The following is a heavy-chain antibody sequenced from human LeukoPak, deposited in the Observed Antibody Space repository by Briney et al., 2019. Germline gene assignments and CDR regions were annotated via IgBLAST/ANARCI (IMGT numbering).Heavy chain of an antibody. Sequence: SETLSLTCTVSGGSINSYYWAWIRQPPGKGLERIGSIFYSGSTYYTPSLKSRVTISVDTSKNQFSLKLSSVTAADTAVYYCARMDYYGSRGFDYWGQGTLVTVSS. CDR2: IFYSGST. CDR1: GGSINSYY. D-gene: IGHD3-10*01. J-gene: IGHJ4*02. V-gene: IGHV4-39*01. CDR3: ARMDYYGSRGFDY.